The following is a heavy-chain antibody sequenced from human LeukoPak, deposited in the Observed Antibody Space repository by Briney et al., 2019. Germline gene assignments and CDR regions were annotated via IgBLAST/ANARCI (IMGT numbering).Heavy chain of an antibody. CDR2: IGTAGDT. CDR1: GFTFSNYD. J-gene: IGHJ4*02. Sequence: GGSLRLSCAASGFTFSNYDMHWVRQGTGKGLEWVPAIGTAGDTYYLGSVKGRFTISRENAKNFLYLQMNSLRAGDTAVYYCATGMEFNYDILTGLLFWGQGTLVTVSS. D-gene: IGHD3-9*01. V-gene: IGHV3-13*01. CDR3: ATGMEFNYDILTGLLF.